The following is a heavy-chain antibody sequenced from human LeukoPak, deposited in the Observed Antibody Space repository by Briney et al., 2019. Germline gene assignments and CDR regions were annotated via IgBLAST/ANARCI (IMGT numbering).Heavy chain of an antibody. J-gene: IGHJ5*02. Sequence: SETLSLTCTVSGGSITTINYYWSWIRQPPGKGLEWIGTIYYTGSTYNNPSLKSRVTISVDTSKNQFSLNLSSVTAADTAVYFCARGRFPRAAFDPWGQGTLSPSPQ. D-gene: IGHD6-13*01. CDR2: IYYTGST. CDR3: ARGRFPRAAFDP. CDR1: GGSITTINYY. V-gene: IGHV4-39*07.